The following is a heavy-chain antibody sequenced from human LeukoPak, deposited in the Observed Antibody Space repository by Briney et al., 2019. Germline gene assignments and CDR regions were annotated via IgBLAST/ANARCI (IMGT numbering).Heavy chain of an antibody. D-gene: IGHD3-22*01. Sequence: ASVKVSCKASGYTFNSYGISWVRQAPGQGVEWMGWISTYNGDTNYAQKVQGRVTMTTDTSTSTAYMELRSLRSDDTAVYYCARRDYYDSSGYYFRYWGQGTLVTVSS. CDR3: ARRDYYDSSGYYFRY. CDR2: ISTYNGDT. CDR1: GYTFNSYG. V-gene: IGHV1-18*01. J-gene: IGHJ4*02.